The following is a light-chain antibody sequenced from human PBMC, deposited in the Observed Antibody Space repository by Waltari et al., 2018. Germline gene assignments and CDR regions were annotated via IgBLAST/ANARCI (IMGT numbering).Light chain of an antibody. CDR1: SSDVGGYNY. Sequence: QSALTQPDSVSASPGKSITLSCTGSSSDVGGYNYVSWYQQHPGKAPKLMIYDVSNRPSGVSNRFSGSKSGNTASLTISGLQAEDEADYYCSSYTSSSTLEFGGGTKLTVL. CDR3: SSYTSSSTLE. V-gene: IGLV2-14*03. CDR2: DVS. J-gene: IGLJ3*02.